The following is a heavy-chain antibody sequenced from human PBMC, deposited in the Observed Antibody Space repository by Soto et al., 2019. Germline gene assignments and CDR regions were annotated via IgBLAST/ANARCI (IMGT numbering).Heavy chain of an antibody. V-gene: IGHV3-30*18. CDR3: AKDGVYSSSPYYYYYYYMDV. Sequence: GGSLRLSCAASGFTFSSYGMHWVRQAPGKGLEWVAVISYDGSNKYYADSGKGRFTISRDNSKNTLYLQMNSLRAEDTAVYYCAKDGVYSSSPYYYYYYYMDVWGKGTTVTVSS. CDR2: ISYDGSNK. D-gene: IGHD6-6*01. J-gene: IGHJ6*03. CDR1: GFTFSSYG.